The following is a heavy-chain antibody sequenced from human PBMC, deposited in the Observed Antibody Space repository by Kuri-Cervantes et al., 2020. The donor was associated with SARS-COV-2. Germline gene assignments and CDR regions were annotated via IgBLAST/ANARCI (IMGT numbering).Heavy chain of an antibody. Sequence: SVKVSCKASGFTFTSSAMQWVRQARGQRLEWIGWIVVGSGNTNYAQKFQERVTITRGMSTSTAYMELSRLRSDDTAVYYCALMAGYYYYYYMDVWGKGTTVTVSS. D-gene: IGHD5-24*01. CDR3: ALMAGYYYYYYMDV. CDR1: GFTFTSSA. V-gene: IGHV1-58*02. CDR2: IVVGSGNT. J-gene: IGHJ6*03.